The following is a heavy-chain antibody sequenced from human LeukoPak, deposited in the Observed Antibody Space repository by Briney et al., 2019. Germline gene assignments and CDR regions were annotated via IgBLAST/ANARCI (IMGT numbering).Heavy chain of an antibody. J-gene: IGHJ4*02. CDR1: GFTVSSNY. CDR2: IYSGGST. D-gene: IGHD3-22*01. Sequence: GGSLRLSCAASGFTVSSNYMSWVRQAPGKGLEWVSVIYSGGSTYYADSVKGRFTISKDNSKNTLYLQMNSLRAEDTAVYYCARGDYYDSSGIDYWGQGTLVTVSS. V-gene: IGHV3-53*01. CDR3: ARGDYYDSSGIDY.